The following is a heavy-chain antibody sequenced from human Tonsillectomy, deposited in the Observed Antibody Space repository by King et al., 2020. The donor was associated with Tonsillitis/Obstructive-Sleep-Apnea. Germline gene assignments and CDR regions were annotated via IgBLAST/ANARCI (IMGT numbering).Heavy chain of an antibody. D-gene: IGHD1-26*01. J-gene: IGHJ4*02. CDR2: IYPCDSDT. V-gene: IGHV5-51*01. CDR1: GYSFINYW. Sequence: VQLGQSGAEVKKPGESLRISCKGSGYSFINYWIGWVRQMPGKGLEWMGIIYPCDSDTRSSPSFQGQVTISADKSLRIAYLQWSSLKASDTALYYCARLQREDVDRGFDYWGQGTLVTVSS. CDR3: ARLQREDVDRGFDY.